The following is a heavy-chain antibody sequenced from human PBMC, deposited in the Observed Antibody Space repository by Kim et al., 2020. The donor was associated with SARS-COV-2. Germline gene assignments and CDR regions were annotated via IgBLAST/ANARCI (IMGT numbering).Heavy chain of an antibody. J-gene: IGHJ4*02. CDR2: ISNDGSNK. Sequence: VGSLRLSCAASGFRFSTYGMHWVRQAPGKGLEWVALISNDGSNKYYADSVKGRFTISRDNSGKTLYLQMNSLRADDTAVYYCAKERTYSYHFDFWGQGTLVTVSS. CDR1: GFRFSTYG. V-gene: IGHV3-30*18. D-gene: IGHD1-1*01. CDR3: AKERTYSYHFDF.